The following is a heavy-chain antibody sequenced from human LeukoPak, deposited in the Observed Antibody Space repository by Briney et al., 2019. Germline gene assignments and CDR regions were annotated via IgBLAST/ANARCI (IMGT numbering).Heavy chain of an antibody. J-gene: IGHJ4*01. CDR3: VRDGGYTGGWTYGAGDY. CDR1: GFTFSAYV. D-gene: IGHD2-8*02. Sequence: GGSLRLSCAASGFTFSAYVMHWVRQAPGKGLECVAVIPNDGNEKYYADSVKGRFSISRDNSKNTLYLQMSSLRTEDTAVYYCVRDGGYTGGWTYGAGDYWGQGNLVTVSS. CDR2: IPNDGNEK. V-gene: IGHV3-30*04.